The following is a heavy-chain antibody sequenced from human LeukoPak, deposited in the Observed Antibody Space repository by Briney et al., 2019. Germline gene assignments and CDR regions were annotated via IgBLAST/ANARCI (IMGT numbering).Heavy chain of an antibody. CDR3: ARRGLGLVDY. CDR2: INHSGST. CDR1: GGSFSGYY. J-gene: IGHJ4*02. V-gene: IGHV4-34*01. Sequence: SETLSLTCAVYGGSFSGYYWSWIRQPPGKGLEWIGEINHSGSTNYNPSLKSRVTISVDTSKNQFSLKLSPVTAADTAVYYCARRGLGLVDYWGQGTLVTVSS. D-gene: IGHD6-19*01.